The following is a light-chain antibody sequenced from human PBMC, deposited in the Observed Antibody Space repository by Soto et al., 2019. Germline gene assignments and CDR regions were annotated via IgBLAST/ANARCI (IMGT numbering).Light chain of an antibody. V-gene: IGLV3-21*02. Sequence: SYELTQPPSVSVAPGQTARITCGGNNIGSKSVHWYQQKAGQAPVLVVYDDSGRPSGIPERFSGSNSGNMATLTISRVEAGDEADYYCKVWDSTSGHLGVFGTGTKVTVL. J-gene: IGLJ1*01. CDR1: NIGSKS. CDR3: KVWDSTSGHLGV. CDR2: DDS.